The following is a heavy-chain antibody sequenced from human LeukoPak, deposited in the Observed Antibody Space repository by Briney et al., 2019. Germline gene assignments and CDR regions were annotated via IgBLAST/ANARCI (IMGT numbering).Heavy chain of an antibody. V-gene: IGHV1-18*04. CDR3: ARGIGRLTPMGGMDV. CDR1: GYAFTSYG. D-gene: IGHD3-10*01. Sequence: ASVKVSCKASGYAFTSYGISWVRQAPGQGLEWMGWISAYNGNTNYAQKLQGRVTMTTDTSTSTAYMELRSLRSDDTAVYYCARGIGRLTPMGGMDVWGKGTTVTVSS. CDR2: ISAYNGNT. J-gene: IGHJ6*04.